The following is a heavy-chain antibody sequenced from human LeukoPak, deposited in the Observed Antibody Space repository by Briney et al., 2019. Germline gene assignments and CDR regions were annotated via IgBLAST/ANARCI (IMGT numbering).Heavy chain of an antibody. CDR1: GYTFTSYG. J-gene: IGHJ4*02. CDR2: ISAYNGNT. Sequence: ASVKVSCKASGYTFTSYGISWVRQAPGQGLEWMGWISAYNGNTNYAQKLQGRVTMTTDTSTSTAYMELRSLRSDDTAVYYCARTYDSSGYYPMDYWGQGTLVTVSS. D-gene: IGHD3-22*01. V-gene: IGHV1-18*01. CDR3: ARTYDSSGYYPMDY.